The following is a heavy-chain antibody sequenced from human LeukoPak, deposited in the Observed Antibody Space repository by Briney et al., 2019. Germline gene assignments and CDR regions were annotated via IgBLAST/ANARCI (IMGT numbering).Heavy chain of an antibody. J-gene: IGHJ5*02. CDR3: AKDRLSSPTAPRFDP. CDR2: ISGSGGRT. Sequence: PGGSLRLSCAASGFSFNDYAMSWVRQAPGKGLEWVSVISGSGGRTSYADSVKGRFTISRDNSKNTLYLQMNSLRAKDTALYYCAKDRLSSPTAPRFDPWGQGTQVTVSS. D-gene: IGHD2/OR15-2a*01. CDR1: GFSFNDYA. V-gene: IGHV3-23*01.